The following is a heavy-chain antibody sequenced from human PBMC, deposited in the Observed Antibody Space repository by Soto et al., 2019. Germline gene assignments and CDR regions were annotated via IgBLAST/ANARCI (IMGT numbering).Heavy chain of an antibody. CDR3: AKDLADCSSTSCYYYYYMDV. CDR1: GFTFSSYG. V-gene: IGHV3-30*18. J-gene: IGHJ6*03. D-gene: IGHD2-2*01. CDR2: ISYDGSNK. Sequence: QVQLVESGGGVVQPGRSLRLSCAASGFTFSSYGMHWVRQAPGKGLEWVAVISYDGSNKYYADSVKGRFTISRDNSKNTLYLQMNSLRAEDTAVYYCAKDLADCSSTSCYYYYYMDVWGKGTTVPVSS.